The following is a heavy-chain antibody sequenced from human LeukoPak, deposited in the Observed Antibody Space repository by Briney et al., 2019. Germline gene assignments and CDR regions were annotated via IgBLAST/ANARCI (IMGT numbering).Heavy chain of an antibody. V-gene: IGHV3-73*01. CDR3: TSLDYGSGSRDFDY. J-gene: IGHJ4*02. CDR2: IRSKANSYAT. CDR1: GFTFSGSA. Sequence: GGSLKLSCVASGFTFSGSAMHWVRQASGKGLEWVGRIRSKANSYATAYAASAKGRFTISRDDSKNTAYLQMNSLKTEDTAVYYCTSLDYGSGSRDFDYWGQGTLVTVSS. D-gene: IGHD3-10*01.